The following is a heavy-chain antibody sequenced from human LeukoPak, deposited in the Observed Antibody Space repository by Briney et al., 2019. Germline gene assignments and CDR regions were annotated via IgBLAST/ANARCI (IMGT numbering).Heavy chain of an antibody. J-gene: IGHJ4*02. Sequence: SVTLSCKASGGTFSSYAISWVRQAPGQGLEWMGRIIPIFGTANYAQKFQGRVTITTDESTSTAYMELSSLRSEDTAVYYCARDAQYSSSSAYFDYWGQGTLVTVSS. CDR1: GGTFSSYA. V-gene: IGHV1-69*05. CDR3: ARDAQYSSSSAYFDY. D-gene: IGHD6-6*01. CDR2: IIPIFGTA.